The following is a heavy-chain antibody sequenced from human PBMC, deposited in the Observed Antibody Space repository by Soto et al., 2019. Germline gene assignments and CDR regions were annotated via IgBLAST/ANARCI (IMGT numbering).Heavy chain of an antibody. J-gene: IGHJ5*02. CDR2: INHSGST. CDR1: GGSFSGYY. CDR3: AGRSTVTYEILGWFDP. D-gene: IGHD4-4*01. V-gene: IGHV4-34*01. Sequence: PSETLSLTCAVYGGSFSGYYWSWIRQPPGKGLEWIGEINHSGSTNYNPSLKSRVTISVDTSKNQFSLKLSSVTAADTAVYYCAGRSTVTYEILGWFDPWGQGTQVTVSS.